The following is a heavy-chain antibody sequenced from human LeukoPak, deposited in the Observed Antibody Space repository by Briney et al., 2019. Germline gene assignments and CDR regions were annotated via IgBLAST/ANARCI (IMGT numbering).Heavy chain of an antibody. CDR3: ARVKDPGGYYYYYYMDV. V-gene: IGHV4-39*01. CDR1: GVSISSSNSY. Sequence: PSETLSLTCTVSGVSISSSNSYWGWIRQPPGKGLEWIGSIYYSGNTYYNASLKSQVSISIDTSKNQFSLKLSSVTAADTAMYYCARVKDPGGYYYYYYMDVWGKGTTVTVSS. D-gene: IGHD3-16*01. J-gene: IGHJ6*03. CDR2: IYYSGNT.